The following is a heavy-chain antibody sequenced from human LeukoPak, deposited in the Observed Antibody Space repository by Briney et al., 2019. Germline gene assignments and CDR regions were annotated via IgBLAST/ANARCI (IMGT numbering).Heavy chain of an antibody. CDR3: ARARDVWGSYRSAKFDY. CDR1: GGSISSSSYY. J-gene: IGHJ4*02. V-gene: IGHV4-39*07. D-gene: IGHD3-16*02. CDR2: IYYSGST. Sequence: PSETLSLTCTVSGGSISSSSYYWGWIRQPPGKGLEWIGSIYYSGSTYYNPSLKSRVTISVDTSKNQFSLKLSSVTAADTAVYYCARARDVWGSYRSAKFDYWGQGTLVTVSS.